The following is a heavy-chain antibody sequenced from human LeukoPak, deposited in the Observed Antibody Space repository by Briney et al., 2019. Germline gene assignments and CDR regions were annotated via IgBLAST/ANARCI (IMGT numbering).Heavy chain of an antibody. J-gene: IGHJ4*02. D-gene: IGHD1-26*01. CDR3: ARVARETEDEVGFLFDY. CDR1: GYTFTSYY. V-gene: IGHV1-46*01. CDR2: INPSGDST. Sequence: ASVKVSCKASGYTFTSYYMHWVRQAPGQGLEWMGIINPSGDSTSYAQKFQGRVTMTRDTSTSTVYMELSSLRSEDTAVYYCARVARETEDEVGFLFDYWGQGTLVTVSS.